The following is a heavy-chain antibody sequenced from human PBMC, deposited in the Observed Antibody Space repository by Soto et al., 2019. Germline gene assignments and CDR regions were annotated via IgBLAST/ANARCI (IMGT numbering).Heavy chain of an antibody. J-gene: IGHJ4*02. D-gene: IGHD1-26*01. CDR2: ISGSGGSR. CDR3: ARRVGTTFADY. CDR1: GFTFSSYA. V-gene: IGHV3-23*01. Sequence: EVQLLESGGGLVQPGGSLRLSCAVSGFTFSSYAMSWVHQAPGKGLEWVSAISGSGGSRDYADSVKGRFTISRDNSMNTLYLQMNSLRADDTAVYYCARRVGTTFADYWGQGTLVTVSS.